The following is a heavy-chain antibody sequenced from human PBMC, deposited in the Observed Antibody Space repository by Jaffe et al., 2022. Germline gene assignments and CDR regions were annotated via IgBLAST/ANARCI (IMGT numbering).Heavy chain of an antibody. Sequence: QVQLVESGGGVVQTGGSLRLSCVTSGFSFSTYAMHWVRHAPGKGLEWVSYIWSEETDKFYADSVKGRFTISRDNSKNTLYLQMNSLRAEDTAVYYCVRSGSSRQLDYWGQGTLVSVSS. D-gene: IGHD1-26*01. V-gene: IGHV3-30*02. J-gene: IGHJ4*02. CDR3: VRSGSSRQLDY. CDR1: GFSFSTYA. CDR2: IWSEETDK.